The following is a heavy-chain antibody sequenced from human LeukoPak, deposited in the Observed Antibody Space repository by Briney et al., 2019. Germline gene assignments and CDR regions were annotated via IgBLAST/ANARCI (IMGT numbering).Heavy chain of an antibody. CDR2: INPNSGTL. CDR1: GYSIIDYY. D-gene: IGHD6-6*01. J-gene: IGHJ2*01. V-gene: IGHV1-2*02. Sequence: ASVKVSCKASGYSIIDYYMHWVRQAAAQGPEWMGWINPNSGTLKNAQKFQGRVTMTRDTSISTAYMELSGLRSDDTAIYYCARGKSAAAPDTNWYLDLWGRGTLVTVSP. CDR3: ARGKSAAAPDTNWYLDL.